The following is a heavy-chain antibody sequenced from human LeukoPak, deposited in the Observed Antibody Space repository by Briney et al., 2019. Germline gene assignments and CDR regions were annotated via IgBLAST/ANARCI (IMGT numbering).Heavy chain of an antibody. CDR1: GYTFTGYY. D-gene: IGHD6-13*01. CDR3: ASAVSGESSSWYNY. J-gene: IGHJ4*02. V-gene: IGHV1-2*02. Sequence: ASVKVSCKASGYTFTGYYMHWVRQAPGQGLEWMGWINPNSGGTNYAQKFQGRVTMTRGTSISTAYMELSRLRSDDTAVYYCASAVSGESSSWYNYWGQGTLVTVSS. CDR2: INPNSGGT.